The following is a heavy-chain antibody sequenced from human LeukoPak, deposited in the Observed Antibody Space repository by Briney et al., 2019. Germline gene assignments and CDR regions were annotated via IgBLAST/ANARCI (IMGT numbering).Heavy chain of an antibody. V-gene: IGHV4-34*01. D-gene: IGHD6-6*01. CDR3: ARRIAARLRRDY. J-gene: IGHJ4*02. CDR1: GGSISSYY. CDR2: INHSGST. Sequence: SETLSLTCTVSGGSISSYYWSWIRQPPGKGLEWIGEINHSGSTNYNPSLKSRVTISVDTSKNQFSLKLSSVTAADTAVYYCARRIAARLRRDYWGQGTLVTVSS.